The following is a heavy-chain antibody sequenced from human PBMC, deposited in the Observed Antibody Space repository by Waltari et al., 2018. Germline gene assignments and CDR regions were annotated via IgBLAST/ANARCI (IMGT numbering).Heavy chain of an antibody. CDR1: GGTFSSYA. D-gene: IGHD3-3*01. Sequence: QVQLVQSGAEVKKPGSSVKVSCKASGGTFSSYAISWVRQAPGQGLEWMGGIIPIFGTANYAQKFQGRVTITADESMGTAYMELSSLRSEDTAVYYCARVSRYDFWSGTLDYWGQGTLVTVSS. V-gene: IGHV1-69*12. CDR3: ARVSRYDFWSGTLDY. CDR2: IIPIFGTA. J-gene: IGHJ4*02.